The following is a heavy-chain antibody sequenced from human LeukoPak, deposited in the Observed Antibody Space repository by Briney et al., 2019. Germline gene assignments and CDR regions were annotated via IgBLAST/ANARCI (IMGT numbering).Heavy chain of an antibody. CDR3: ARDFNYYGSGSFPDY. CDR1: GYTFTGYY. D-gene: IGHD3-10*01. V-gene: IGHV1-2*02. CDR2: IDPNSGGT. Sequence: ASVKVSCKASGYTFTGYYMHWVRQAPGQGLEWMGWIDPNSGGTNYAQKFQGRVTMTRDTSISTACMELSRLRSDDTAVYYCARDFNYYGSGSFPDYWGQGTLVTVSS. J-gene: IGHJ4*02.